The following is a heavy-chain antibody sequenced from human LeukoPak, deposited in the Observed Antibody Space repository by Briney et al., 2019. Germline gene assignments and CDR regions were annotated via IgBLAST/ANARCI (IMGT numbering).Heavy chain of an antibody. D-gene: IGHD1-26*01. V-gene: IGHV3-23*01. J-gene: IGHJ4*02. Sequence: HPGGSLRLSCAASGFTFSTYGMSWVRQAPGKRLEWVSAISGSGGSTFYADSVKGRFTISRDNSKNTLYLQMNSLRAEDTAVYYCAKGASYYLYYWGQGTLVTVSS. CDR1: GFTFSTYG. CDR3: AKGASYYLYY. CDR2: ISGSGGST.